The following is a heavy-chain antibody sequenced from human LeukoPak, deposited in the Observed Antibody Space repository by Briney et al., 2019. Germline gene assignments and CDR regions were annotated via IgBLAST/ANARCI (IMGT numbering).Heavy chain of an antibody. V-gene: IGHV1-69*13. CDR1: GGTFSSYA. J-gene: IGHJ6*02. CDR3: ASDPDSKGYYYGMDV. D-gene: IGHD2-21*01. Sequence: SVKVSCKASGGTFSSYAISWVRQAPGQGLEWMGGIIPIFGTANYAQKFQGRVTITADESTSTAYMELSSLRSEDTAGYYCASDPDSKGYYYGMDVWGQGTTVTVSS. CDR2: IIPIFGTA.